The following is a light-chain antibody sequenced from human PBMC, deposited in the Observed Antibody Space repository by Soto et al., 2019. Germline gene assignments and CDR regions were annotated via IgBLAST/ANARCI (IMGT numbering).Light chain of an antibody. CDR2: GTS. CDR1: QSVXXX. Sequence: EVVLTQSPATLSVXXXXXATLSCRASQSVXXXLAWYQQKPGQAPRLLIYGTSTRATGIPARFSGSGTGTEFTLTISSLQSEDFAVYYCQQYNYWPPWTFGQGTKVEIK. J-gene: IGKJ1*01. V-gene: IGKV3-15*01. CDR3: QQYNYWPPWT.